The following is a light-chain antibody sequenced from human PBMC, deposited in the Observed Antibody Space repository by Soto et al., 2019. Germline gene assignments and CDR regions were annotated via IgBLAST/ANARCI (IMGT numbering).Light chain of an antibody. Sequence: QSVLTQPASVSGSPGQSITISCTGTSSDVGGYNYVSWYQQHPGKATKLMIYDVSNRPSGVSNRFSGSKSGNTASLTISGLQAEDEADYYCNSYTSSSTVVFGGGTKLTVL. V-gene: IGLV2-14*03. CDR2: DVS. CDR1: SSDVGGYNY. CDR3: NSYTSSSTVV. J-gene: IGLJ2*01.